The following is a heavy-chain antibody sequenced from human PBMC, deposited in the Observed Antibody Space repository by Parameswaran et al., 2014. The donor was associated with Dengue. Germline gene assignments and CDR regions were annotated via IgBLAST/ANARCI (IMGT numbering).Heavy chain of an antibody. CDR3: ASYCGGDCYYAFDI. Sequence: VRQAPGKGLEWIGYIYYSGSTNYNPSLKSRVTISVDTSKNQFSLKLSSVTAADTAVYYCASYCGGDCYYAFDIWGQGTMVTVSS. J-gene: IGHJ3*02. D-gene: IGHD2-21*02. CDR2: IYYSGST. V-gene: IGHV4-59*08.